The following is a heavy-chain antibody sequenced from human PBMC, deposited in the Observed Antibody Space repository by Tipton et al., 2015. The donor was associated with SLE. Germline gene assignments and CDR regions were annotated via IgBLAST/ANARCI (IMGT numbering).Heavy chain of an antibody. CDR2: IFYSGST. Sequence: TLSLTCTVPGGSISSHYWSWIRQPPGKGLEWIGDIFYSGSTNFNPSLKSRITISADTSKNQFSLRLTSVTAADTAMYYCARDQGNGWYEMTGDYWGQGRLVTVSS. J-gene: IGHJ4*02. CDR3: ARDQGNGWYEMTGDY. V-gene: IGHV4-59*11. CDR1: GGSISSHY. D-gene: IGHD6-19*01.